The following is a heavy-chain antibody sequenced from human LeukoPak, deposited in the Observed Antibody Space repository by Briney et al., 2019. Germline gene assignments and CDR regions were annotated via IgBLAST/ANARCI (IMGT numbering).Heavy chain of an antibody. CDR3: ACTAYYYYYLDV. D-gene: IGHD5-18*01. CDR2: VSGSGDNT. V-gene: IGHV3-23*01. J-gene: IGHJ6*03. Sequence: GGSLRLSCAASGFTFSSHAMSWVRQAPGEGLEWVSAVSGSGDNTYYADSVKGRFTISRDNSKNTLYLHMSSLRAEDTAVYYCACTAYYYYYLDVWGKGTTATVSS. CDR1: GFTFSSHA.